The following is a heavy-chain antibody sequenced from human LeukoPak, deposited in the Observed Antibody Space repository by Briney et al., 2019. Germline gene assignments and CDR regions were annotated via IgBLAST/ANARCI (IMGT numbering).Heavy chain of an antibody. Sequence: SETLSLTCTVSGGSISSYYWSWIRQPPGEGLEWIGYIYYSGSTNYNPSLKSRVTISVDTSKNQFSLKLSSVTAADTAVYYCARLGWSGYYNYFDYWGQGTLVTVSS. CDR1: GGSISSYY. J-gene: IGHJ4*02. D-gene: IGHD3-3*01. CDR3: ARLGWSGYYNYFDY. CDR2: IYYSGST. V-gene: IGHV4-59*01.